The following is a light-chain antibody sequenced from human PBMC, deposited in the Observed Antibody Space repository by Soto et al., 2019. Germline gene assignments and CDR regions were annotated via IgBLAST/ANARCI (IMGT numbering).Light chain of an antibody. CDR2: DVS. J-gene: IGLJ3*02. Sequence: QSALTRPASASGSPGQSITISCSGTSSDVGGYTYVSRYQPHPGKAPKLMIYDVSNLPSGFSDRFSASKSGNTASLTISGLQAEDEDDDYCSSYRSSGSLVFGGGTKVTVL. V-gene: IGLV2-14*03. CDR1: SSDVGGYTY. CDR3: SSYRSSGSLV.